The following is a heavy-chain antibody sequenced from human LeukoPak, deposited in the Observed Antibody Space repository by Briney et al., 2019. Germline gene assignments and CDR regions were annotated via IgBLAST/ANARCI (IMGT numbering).Heavy chain of an antibody. D-gene: IGHD3-10*01. CDR1: GFTFSSYS. Sequence: GGSLRVSCAASGFTFSSYSMNWVRQALGKGLEWVSSISSSSSYIYYADSVKGRFTISRDNAKNSLYLQMDSLRAEDTAVYYCARDGWFGESDDYWGQGTLVTVSS. J-gene: IGHJ4*02. CDR2: ISSSSSYI. V-gene: IGHV3-21*01. CDR3: ARDGWFGESDDY.